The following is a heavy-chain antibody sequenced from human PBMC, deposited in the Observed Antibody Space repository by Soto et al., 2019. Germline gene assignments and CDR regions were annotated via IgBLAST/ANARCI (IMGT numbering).Heavy chain of an antibody. J-gene: IGHJ6*02. CDR3: ARGADCSSTSCYTFSFYYYYGMDV. CDR2: ISSSSSYI. Sequence: EVQLVESGGGLVKPGGSLRLSCAASGFTFSSYSMNWVRQAPGKGLEWVSSISSSSSYIYYADSVKGRFTISRDNAKNSLYVHMNSLRAEDTAVYYCARGADCSSTSCYTFSFYYYYGMDVWGQGTTVTVSS. D-gene: IGHD2-2*02. CDR1: GFTFSSYS. V-gene: IGHV3-21*01.